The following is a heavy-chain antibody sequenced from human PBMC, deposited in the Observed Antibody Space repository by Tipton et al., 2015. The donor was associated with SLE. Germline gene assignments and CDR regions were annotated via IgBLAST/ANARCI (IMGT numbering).Heavy chain of an antibody. V-gene: IGHV4-61*09. Sequence: TLSLTCTVSGGSISSGSYYWSWIRQPAGKGLEWIGYIYTSGSTNYNPSLKSRVTISVDTPKNQFSLKLSSVTATDTAVYYCARERPAVVDYWGQGTLVTVSS. CDR3: ARERPAVVDY. CDR2: IYTSGST. CDR1: GGSISSGSYY. D-gene: IGHD6-19*01. J-gene: IGHJ4*02.